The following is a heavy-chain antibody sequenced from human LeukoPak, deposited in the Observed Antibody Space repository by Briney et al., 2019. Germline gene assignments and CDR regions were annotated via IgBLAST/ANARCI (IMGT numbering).Heavy chain of an antibody. CDR1: GFTLSSYA. CDR2: ISGSGGST. V-gene: IGHV3-23*01. D-gene: IGHD6-19*01. J-gene: IGHJ4*02. CDR3: AKDLTYSSGWYGGHDY. Sequence: GGSLRLSCAASGFTLSSYAMSWVRQAPGKGLEWVSAISGSGGSTYYADSVKDRFTISRDNSKNTLYLQMNSLRAEDTAVYYCAKDLTYSSGWYGGHDYWGQGTLVTVSS.